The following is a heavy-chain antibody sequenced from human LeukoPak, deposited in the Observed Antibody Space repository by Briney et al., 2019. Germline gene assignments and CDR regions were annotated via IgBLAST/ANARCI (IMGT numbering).Heavy chain of an antibody. V-gene: IGHV3-30*18. CDR1: GFIFSGYG. Sequence: GRSLRLSCAASGFIFSGYGMHWVRQAPGKGLEWVAVISYDGSKKYYVDSVKGRFTISRDNSKNTLYLQMNSLRAEDTAVYYCAKDRSYYYGSGTQYGMDVWGHGTTVTVSS. J-gene: IGHJ6*02. CDR3: AKDRSYYYGSGTQYGMDV. D-gene: IGHD3-10*01. CDR2: ISYDGSKK.